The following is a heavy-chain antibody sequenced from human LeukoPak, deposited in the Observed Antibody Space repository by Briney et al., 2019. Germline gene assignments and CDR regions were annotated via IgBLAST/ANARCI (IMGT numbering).Heavy chain of an antibody. D-gene: IGHD2-21*02. CDR1: GGSIRSSYYY. CDR3: ARQACGGDCYPDY. CDR2: IYHSGNT. Sequence: SETLSLTCTVSGGSIRSSYYYWGWIRQPPGKGLEWIGSIYHSGNTYYNPSLKSRVTISVDTSKNHFSLKLSSVTAADTAVYYCARQACGGDCYPDYWGQGTLVTVSS. J-gene: IGHJ4*02. V-gene: IGHV4-39*01.